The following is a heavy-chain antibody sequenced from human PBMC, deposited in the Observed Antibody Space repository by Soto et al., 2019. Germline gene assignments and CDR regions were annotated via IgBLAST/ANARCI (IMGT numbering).Heavy chain of an antibody. CDR1: GFTFSSYG. CDR2: ISYDGSNK. V-gene: IGHV3-30*18. J-gene: IGHJ4*02. Sequence: QVQLVESGGGVVQPGRSLRLSCAASGFTFSSYGMHWVRQAPGKGLEWVAVISYDGSNKYYADSVKGRFTISRDNSKNTLCLQMNSLRAEDTAVYYCAKEAVPSRYCSGGSCYSGRLGYWGQGTLVTVSS. CDR3: AKEAVPSRYCSGGSCYSGRLGY. D-gene: IGHD2-15*01.